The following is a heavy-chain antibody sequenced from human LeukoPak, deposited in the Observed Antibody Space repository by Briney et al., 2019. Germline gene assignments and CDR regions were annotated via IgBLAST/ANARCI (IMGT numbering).Heavy chain of an antibody. D-gene: IGHD1-26*01. CDR1: GFTFSSYE. Sequence: GGSLRLSCAASGFTFSSYEMNWVRQAPGKGLEWVSYISSSGSTIYYADSVKGRFTISRDNAKNSLYLQMNSLKTEDTAVYYCTTVSKWELVYWGQGTLVTVSS. CDR3: TTVSKWELVY. V-gene: IGHV3-48*03. J-gene: IGHJ4*02. CDR2: ISSSGSTI.